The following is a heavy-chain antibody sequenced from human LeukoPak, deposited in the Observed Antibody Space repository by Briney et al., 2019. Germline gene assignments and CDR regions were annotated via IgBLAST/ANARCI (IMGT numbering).Heavy chain of an antibody. D-gene: IGHD3-22*01. CDR1: GGSISSYY. J-gene: IGHJ4*02. CDR2: IYTSGST. Sequence: SETLTLTCTVSGGSISSYYWSWIRQPAGKGLEWIGRIYTSGSTTYNPSLKSRVTISGDTSENQFSLRLSSVTAADTAVYYCARASYSYDISGWVPFDYWGQGTLVTVSS. CDR3: ARASYSYDISGWVPFDY. V-gene: IGHV4-4*07.